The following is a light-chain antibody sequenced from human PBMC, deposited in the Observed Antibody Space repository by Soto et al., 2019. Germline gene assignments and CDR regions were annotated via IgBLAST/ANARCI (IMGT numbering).Light chain of an antibody. V-gene: IGKV3-20*01. Sequence: VLKQSPGTLSLSPGERASLSCRASQSVNSYLAWYQQKPGQAPRLLIYDASNRATGIPARFSGSGSGTDFTLTISSLEPEDFAVYYCQQYGSSQTFGQGTKVDIK. CDR2: DAS. J-gene: IGKJ1*01. CDR1: QSVNSY. CDR3: QQYGSSQT.